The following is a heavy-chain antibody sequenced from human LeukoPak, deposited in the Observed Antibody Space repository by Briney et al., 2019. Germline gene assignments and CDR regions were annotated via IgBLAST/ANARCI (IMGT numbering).Heavy chain of an antibody. D-gene: IGHD5-24*01. CDR1: GGTFSSYA. Sequence: SVKVSCKASGGTFSSYAISWVRQAPGQGLEWMGGIIPIFGTANYAQKFQGRVTITADESTSTAYMELSSLRSEDTAVYYCARAGIEMTLVSPRADCWGQGTLVTVSS. V-gene: IGHV1-69*13. J-gene: IGHJ4*02. CDR3: ARAGIEMTLVSPRADC. CDR2: IIPIFGTA.